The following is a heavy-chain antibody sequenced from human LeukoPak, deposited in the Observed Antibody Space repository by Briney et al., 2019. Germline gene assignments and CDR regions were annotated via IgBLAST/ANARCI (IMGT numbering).Heavy chain of an antibody. CDR3: ALYSSGYYYYYYYGMDV. CDR1: GFTFSSYA. Sequence: PGGSLRLSCAASGFTFSSYAMSWVRQAPGKGLEWVSAISGSGGSTYYADSVKGRFTISRDNSKNTPYLQMNSLRAEDTAVYYCALYSSGYYYYYYYGMDVWGQGTTVTVSS. V-gene: IGHV3-23*01. J-gene: IGHJ6*02. CDR2: ISGSGGST. D-gene: IGHD3-22*01.